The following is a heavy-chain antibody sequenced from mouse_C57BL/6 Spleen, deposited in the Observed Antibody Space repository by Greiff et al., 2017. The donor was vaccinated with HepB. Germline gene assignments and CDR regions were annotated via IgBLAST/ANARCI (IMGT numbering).Heavy chain of an antibody. D-gene: IGHD2-4*01. J-gene: IGHJ4*01. CDR3: TSMITTRSYYAMDY. Sequence: VQLQQSGAELVRPGASVKLSCTASGFNIKDDYMHWVKQRPEQGLEWIGWIDPENGDTEYASKFQGKATITADTSSNTAYLQLSSLTSEDTAVYYCTSMITTRSYYAMDYWGQGTSVTVSP. CDR1: GFNIKDDY. CDR2: IDPENGDT. V-gene: IGHV14-4*01.